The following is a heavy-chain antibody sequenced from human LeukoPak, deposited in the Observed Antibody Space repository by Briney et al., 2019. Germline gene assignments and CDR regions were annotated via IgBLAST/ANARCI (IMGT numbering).Heavy chain of an antibody. CDR1: GFTFSSYA. D-gene: IGHD6-19*01. CDR3: ARDQRTYSSGWHHDAFDI. J-gene: IGHJ3*02. Sequence: PGGSLRLSRAASGFTFSSYAMHWVRQAPGKGLEWVAVISYDGSNKYYADSVKGRFTISRDNSKNTLYLQMNSLRAEDTAVYYCARDQRTYSSGWHHDAFDIWGQGTMVTVSS. CDR2: ISYDGSNK. V-gene: IGHV3-30-3*01.